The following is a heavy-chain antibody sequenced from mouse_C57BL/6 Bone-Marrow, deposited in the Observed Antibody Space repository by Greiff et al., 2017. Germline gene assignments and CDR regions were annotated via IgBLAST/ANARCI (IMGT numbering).Heavy chain of an antibody. CDR3: ARLLRRGFAY. D-gene: IGHD2-12*01. V-gene: IGHV5-6*01. Sequence: EVQLVESGGDLVKPGGSLKLSCAASGFTFSSYGMSWVRQTPDKRLEWVATISSGGSYTYYPDSVKGRFTISRDNAKNTLYLQMSSLKSEDTAMYYFARLLRRGFAYLGQWTLVTVSA. J-gene: IGHJ3*01. CDR1: GFTFSSYG. CDR2: ISSGGSYT.